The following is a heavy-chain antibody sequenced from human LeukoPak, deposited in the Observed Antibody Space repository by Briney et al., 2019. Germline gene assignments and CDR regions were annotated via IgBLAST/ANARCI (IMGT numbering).Heavy chain of an antibody. CDR1: GFTFSSYW. Sequence: GGSLRLSCAASGFTFSSYWMSWVRQAPGKGLEWVSAISGSGVSTYSADSVKGRFTISRDNSKNTLYLQMNSLRAEDTAVYYCAKAPANYVDTAMGTFDYWGQGTLVTVSS. V-gene: IGHV3-23*01. CDR2: ISGSGVST. J-gene: IGHJ4*02. D-gene: IGHD5-18*01. CDR3: AKAPANYVDTAMGTFDY.